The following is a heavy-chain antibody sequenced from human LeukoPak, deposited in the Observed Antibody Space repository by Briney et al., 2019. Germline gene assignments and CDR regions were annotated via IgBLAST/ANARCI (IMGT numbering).Heavy chain of an antibody. CDR3: ARHKVAYFDL. CDR2: ISRSNSIM. V-gene: IGHV3-48*01. D-gene: IGHD5-12*01. CDR1: GFTFSSYS. Sequence: PGGSLRLSCAASGFTFSSYSMNWVRQAPGKGLEWVSYISRSNSIMYYADSVKGRFTISRDNAKNSLYLQMNSLRAEDTAVYYCARHKVAYFDLWGRGTLVTVSS. J-gene: IGHJ2*01.